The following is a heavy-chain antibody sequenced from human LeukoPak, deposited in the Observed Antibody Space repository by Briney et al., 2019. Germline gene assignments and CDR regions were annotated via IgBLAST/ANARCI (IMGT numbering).Heavy chain of an antibody. V-gene: IGHV3-30-3*01. Sequence: GGSLRLSCAASGLTFSSYAMHWVRQAPGKGLEWVAVISYDGSNKYYADSVKGRFTISRDNSKNTLYLQMNSLRAEDTAVYYCAGDLVVPAAPSWFDPWGQGTLVTVSS. CDR1: GLTFSSYA. J-gene: IGHJ5*02. CDR2: ISYDGSNK. CDR3: AGDLVVPAAPSWFDP. D-gene: IGHD2-2*01.